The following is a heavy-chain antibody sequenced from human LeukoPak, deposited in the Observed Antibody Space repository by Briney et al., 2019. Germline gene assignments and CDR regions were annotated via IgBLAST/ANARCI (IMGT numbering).Heavy chain of an antibody. J-gene: IGHJ4*02. Sequence: PGGSPRLSCAASGFTFSSYWMSWVRQAPGKGLEWVAVISYDGSNKYYADSVKGRFTISSDNSKNTVYLQMNSLKAEDTAVYYCARVHYYGSGSYYDMRGPGTLVTVSS. CDR3: ARVHYYGSGSYYDM. CDR1: GFTFSSYW. CDR2: ISYDGSNK. D-gene: IGHD3-10*01. V-gene: IGHV3-30-3*01.